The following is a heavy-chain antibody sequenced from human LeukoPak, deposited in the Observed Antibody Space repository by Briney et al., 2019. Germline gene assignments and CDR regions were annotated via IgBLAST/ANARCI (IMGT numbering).Heavy chain of an antibody. CDR3: ARLARKYSSGWTPFDY. J-gene: IGHJ4*02. V-gene: IGHV5-51*01. CDR1: GYTFPTYW. Sequence: GESLKISCKGSGYTFPTYWIGWVRQMPGKGLEWMGIVYPGDSDTRYSPSFQGQVTISADKSISTAYLQWSSLKASDTALYYCARLARKYSSGWTPFDYWGQGTLVTVSS. D-gene: IGHD6-19*01. CDR2: VYPGDSDT.